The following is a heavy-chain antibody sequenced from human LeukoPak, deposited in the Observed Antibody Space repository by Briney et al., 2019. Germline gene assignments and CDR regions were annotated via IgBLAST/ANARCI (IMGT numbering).Heavy chain of an antibody. D-gene: IGHD3-22*01. CDR2: ISGSGGTA. CDR3: AKKGYYDGSGYYMYYFDH. Sequence: GGSLRLSCAASGFTFSIYAMSWVRQAPGKGLEWVSAISGSGGTAYYADFVKGRFTISRDNSKNTLYQQMNSLRAEDTAVYYCAKKGYYDGSGYYMYYFDHWGQGTLVTVSS. J-gene: IGHJ4*02. CDR1: GFTFSIYA. V-gene: IGHV3-23*01.